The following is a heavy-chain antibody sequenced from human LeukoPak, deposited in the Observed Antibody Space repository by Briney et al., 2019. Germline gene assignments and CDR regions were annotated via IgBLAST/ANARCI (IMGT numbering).Heavy chain of an antibody. J-gene: IGHJ1*01. CDR3: AKDDDWGRYKH. D-gene: IGHD3-16*01. V-gene: IGHV3-23*01. Sequence: GGSLRLSCAASGFTFSSYSMNWVRQAPGKGLEWVSGISPSGGITYYTDSVKGRFTISRDNSKNTQSLQMNSLRAEDTAVYYCAKDDDWGRYKHWGQGTLVTVSS. CDR1: GFTFSSYS. CDR2: ISPSGGIT.